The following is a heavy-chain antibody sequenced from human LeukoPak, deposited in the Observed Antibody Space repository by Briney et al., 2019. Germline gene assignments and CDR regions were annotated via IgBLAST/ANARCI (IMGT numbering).Heavy chain of an antibody. J-gene: IGHJ6*03. Sequence: SGTLSLTCTVSGGSISSGSYYWSWIRQPAGKGLEWIGRIYTSGNTNYNPSLKSRVTISVDTSKNQFSLKLSSVTAADTAVYYCARDSPSRDFWSGYSYYYYMDVWGKGTTVTVSS. CDR2: IYTSGNT. CDR1: GGSISSGSYY. D-gene: IGHD3-3*01. V-gene: IGHV4-61*02. CDR3: ARDSPSRDFWSGYSYYYYMDV.